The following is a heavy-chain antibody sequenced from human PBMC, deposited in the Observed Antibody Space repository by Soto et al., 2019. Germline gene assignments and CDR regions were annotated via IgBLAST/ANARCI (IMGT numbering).Heavy chain of an antibody. Sequence: QVQVVESGGGVVQPGRSLRLSCAASGFTFSSYAMHWVRQAPGKGLEWVAVISYDGSNKYYADSVKGRFTISRDNSKNTLYLQMNSLRAEDTAVYYCARDQLWNYYDSSGSPPDYWGQGTLVTVSS. D-gene: IGHD3-22*01. CDR3: ARDQLWNYYDSSGSPPDY. J-gene: IGHJ4*02. CDR1: GFTFSSYA. CDR2: ISYDGSNK. V-gene: IGHV3-30-3*01.